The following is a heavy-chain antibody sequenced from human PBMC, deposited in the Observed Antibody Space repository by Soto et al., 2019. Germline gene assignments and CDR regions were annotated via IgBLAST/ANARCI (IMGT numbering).Heavy chain of an antibody. Sequence: SETLSLTCSVSGGSIKSSSYYWAWIRQPPGKGLEWIGSIYNSGSTYYNPSLKSRVTISIDTSKNQFSLKLTSVTAADTAVYYCAKHGTYFDSSGFPDFWGQGTLVIVYS. V-gene: IGHV4-39*01. J-gene: IGHJ4*02. CDR2: IYNSGST. CDR1: GGSIKSSSYY. CDR3: AKHGTYFDSSGFPDF. D-gene: IGHD3-22*01.